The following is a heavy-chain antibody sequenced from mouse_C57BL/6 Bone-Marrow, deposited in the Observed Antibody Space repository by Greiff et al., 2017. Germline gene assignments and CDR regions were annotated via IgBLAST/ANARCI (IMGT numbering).Heavy chain of an antibody. CDR3: AKGARYGNYPAWFAY. CDR1: GYTFTDYN. CDR2: INPNNGGT. Sequence: EVQLQQSGPELVKPGASVKMSCKASGYTFTDYNMHWVKQSHGKSLEWIGYINPNNGGTSYNQKFKGKATLTVNKSSSTAYMELRSLTSEDSAVYYCAKGARYGNYPAWFAYWGQGTLVTVSA. D-gene: IGHD2-10*02. J-gene: IGHJ3*01. V-gene: IGHV1-22*01.